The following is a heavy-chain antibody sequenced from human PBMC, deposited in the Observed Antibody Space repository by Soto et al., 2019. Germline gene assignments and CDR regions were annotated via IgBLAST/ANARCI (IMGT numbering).Heavy chain of an antibody. CDR2: IYYSGST. V-gene: IGHV4-30-4*01. CDR3: ARVSMVRGATHFDY. J-gene: IGHJ4*02. D-gene: IGHD3-10*01. Sequence: SETLSLTCTVSGGSISSGGYYWSWIRQPPGKGLEWIGYIYYSGSTYYNPSLKSRVTISVDTSKNQFSLKLSSVTAADTAVYYCARVSMVRGATHFDYWGQGTLVTVSS. CDR1: GGSISSGGYY.